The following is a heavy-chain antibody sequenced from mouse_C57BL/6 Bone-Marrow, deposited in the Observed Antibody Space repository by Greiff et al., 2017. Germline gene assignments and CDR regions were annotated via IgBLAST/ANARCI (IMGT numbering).Heavy chain of an antibody. J-gene: IGHJ1*03. V-gene: IGHV1-53*01. D-gene: IGHD1-1*01. CDR2: INPSNGGT. CDR3: ALYYYGSDWYFDV. CDR1: GYTFTSYW. Sequence: QVQLKQPGTELVKPGASVKLSCKASGYTFTSYWMHWVKQRPGPGLEWIGNINPSNGGTNYNEKFKSKATLTVDKSSSTAYMQRSSLTSEASAVYYCALYYYGSDWYFDVWGTGTTVTVSS.